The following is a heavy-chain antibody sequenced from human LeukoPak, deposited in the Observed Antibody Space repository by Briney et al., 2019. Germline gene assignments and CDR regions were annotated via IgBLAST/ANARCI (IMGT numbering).Heavy chain of an antibody. D-gene: IGHD3-10*01. CDR1: GFTFSSYS. Sequence: GGSLRLSCAASGFTFSSYSMNWVRQAPGKGLEWVSSISSSSSYIYYADSVKGRFTISRDNAKNSLYLQMNSLRAEDTAVYYCARVISGSYFTRYYYGMDVWGQGTTVTVSS. V-gene: IGHV3-21*04. CDR3: ARVISGSYFTRYYYGMDV. J-gene: IGHJ6*02. CDR2: ISSSSSYI.